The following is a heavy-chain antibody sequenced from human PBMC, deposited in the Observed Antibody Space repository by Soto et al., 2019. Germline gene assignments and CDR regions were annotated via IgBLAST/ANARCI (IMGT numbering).Heavy chain of an antibody. D-gene: IGHD6-19*01. V-gene: IGHV3-30*03. J-gene: IGHJ4*02. Sequence: GGSLRLSCAASGFNFGVFVMHWVRQAPGKGLEWLSVLSYEGSEEYYADSVRGRFTISGDNSKNTLFLQMDSLRVDDTGVYYCALTRRSSLLEVAGPGFEYWGQGTLVTVSS. CDR1: GFNFGVFV. CDR3: ALTRRSSLLEVAGPGFEY. CDR2: LSYEGSEE.